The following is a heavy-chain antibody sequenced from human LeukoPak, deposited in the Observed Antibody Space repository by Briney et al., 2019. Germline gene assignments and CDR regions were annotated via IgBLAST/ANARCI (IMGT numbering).Heavy chain of an antibody. D-gene: IGHD3-10*01. Sequence: GTSVKVSCKASGFTFTSSAMQWVRQARGQRLEWIGWIVVGSGNTNYAQKFQERVTITRDMSTSTAYMELSSLRAEDTAVYYCAKVGYYYGSGSYYKQDYYYYMDVWGKGTTVTISS. CDR2: IVVGSGNT. CDR1: GFTFTSSA. V-gene: IGHV1-58*02. J-gene: IGHJ6*03. CDR3: AKVGYYYGSGSYYKQDYYYYMDV.